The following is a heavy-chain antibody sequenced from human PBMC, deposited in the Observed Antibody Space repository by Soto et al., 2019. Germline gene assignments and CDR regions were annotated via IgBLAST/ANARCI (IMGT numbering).Heavy chain of an antibody. CDR2: ISSSSSYI. V-gene: IGHV3-21*01. D-gene: IGHD6-19*01. Sequence: EVQLVESGGGLVQPGGSLRLSCAASGFTFSSYSMNWVRQAPGKGLEWVSSISSSSSYIYYADSVKGRFTISRDNAQDSRYLQMNRLRAEDTDVYYCARDLSSGWYDFDPWGQGTLVTVSS. CDR1: GFTFSSYS. CDR3: ARDLSSGWYDFDP. J-gene: IGHJ5*02.